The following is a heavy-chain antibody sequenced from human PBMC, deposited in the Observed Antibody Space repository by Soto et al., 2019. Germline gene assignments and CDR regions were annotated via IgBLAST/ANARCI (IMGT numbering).Heavy chain of an antibody. CDR1: GFTFSSYA. D-gene: IGHD3-22*01. Sequence: PGGSLRLSCAASGFTFSSYAMSWVRQATGKGLEWVSAISGSGGSTYYADSVKGRFTISRDNSKNTLYLQMNSLRAEDTAVYYCAKDLVANYYDSSGFFDYWGQGTLVTVSS. CDR3: AKDLVANYYDSSGFFDY. V-gene: IGHV3-23*01. CDR2: ISGSGGST. J-gene: IGHJ4*02.